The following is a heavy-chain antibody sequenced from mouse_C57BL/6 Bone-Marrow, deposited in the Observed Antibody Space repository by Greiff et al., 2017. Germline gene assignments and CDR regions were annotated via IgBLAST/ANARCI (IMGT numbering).Heavy chain of an antibody. V-gene: IGHV5-17*01. J-gene: IGHJ2*01. CDR3: ARGDYYGSSYHF. Sequence: EVKLVESGGGLVKPGGSLKLSCAASGFTFSDYGMHWVRQAPEKGLEWVAYISSGSSTIYYADTVKGRFTISRDNAKNTLFLQMTSLRSEDTAMYYCARGDYYGSSYHFWGQGTTLTVSS. CDR1: GFTFSDYG. D-gene: IGHD1-1*01. CDR2: ISSGSSTI.